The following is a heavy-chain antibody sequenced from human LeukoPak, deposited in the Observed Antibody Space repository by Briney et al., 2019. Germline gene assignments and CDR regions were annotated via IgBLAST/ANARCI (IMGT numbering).Heavy chain of an antibody. CDR2: TYYRSKWYN. CDR3: AREGPYCSGDTCYTRWFDP. J-gene: IGHJ5*02. Sequence: SQTLSLTCAISGDSVSSNSAAWNWIRQSPSRGLEWLGRTYYRSKWYNGYAVSLSLQSGITINPDTSTNQFSLHLNSVTPEDTAVYYCAREGPYCSGDTCYTRWFDPWGQGILVTVSS. V-gene: IGHV6-1*01. CDR1: GDSVSSNSAA. D-gene: IGHD2-15*01.